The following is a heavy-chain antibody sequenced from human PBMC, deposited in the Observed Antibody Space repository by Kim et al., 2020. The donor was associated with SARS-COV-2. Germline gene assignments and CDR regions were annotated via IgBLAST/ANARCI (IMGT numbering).Heavy chain of an antibody. CDR3: ARQISMTVVVIIKPGPLDY. Sequence: SETLSLTCTVSGGSISSSSYYWGWNRQPPGKGLEWIRSINDSGSTYYNPSLRSRVTLSVDTSKNQFSLKLSSVTAADTAVYYCARQISMTVVVIIKPGPLDYWGQGTLVSVSS. D-gene: IGHD3-22*01. CDR1: GGSISSSSYY. J-gene: IGHJ4*02. CDR2: INDSGST. V-gene: IGHV4-39*01.